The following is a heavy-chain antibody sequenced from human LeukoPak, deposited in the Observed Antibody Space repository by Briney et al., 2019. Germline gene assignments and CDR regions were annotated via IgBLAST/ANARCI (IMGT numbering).Heavy chain of an antibody. CDR2: ISAYNGNT. J-gene: IGHJ6*03. D-gene: IGHD3-10*01. CDR3: ARNTGSGSYPYYYYYMDV. CDR1: GYTFTSYG. V-gene: IGHV1-18*01. Sequence: GASVKVSCKASGYTFTSYGISWVRQAPGQGLEWMGWISAYNGNTNYAQKLQGRVTMTTDTSTSTAYMELRSLRSDDTAVYYCARNTGSGSYPYYYYYMDVWGKGTTVTVSS.